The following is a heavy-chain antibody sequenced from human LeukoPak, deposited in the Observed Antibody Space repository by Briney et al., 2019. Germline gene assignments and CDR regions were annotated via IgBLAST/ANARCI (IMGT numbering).Heavy chain of an antibody. Sequence: GGSLRLSCAASGFTFSSSAMHWVRQAPGKRLETVSAISSDGGRVYYGDSVKGRFTISRDNSKNTLYLQMGGLRAEDMAVYYCARRVGTQLDFWGQGTLVTVSS. CDR2: ISSDGGRV. CDR1: GFTFSSSA. D-gene: IGHD1-14*01. J-gene: IGHJ4*02. CDR3: ARRVGTQLDF. V-gene: IGHV3-64*02.